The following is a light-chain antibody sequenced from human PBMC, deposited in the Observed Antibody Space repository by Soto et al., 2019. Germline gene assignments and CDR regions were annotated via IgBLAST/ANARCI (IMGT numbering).Light chain of an antibody. Sequence: EIVLTQSPATLSLSPGERATLSCRASHTISSYLAWYQQKPGQATRLLIYDASNRATGIPPRFSGSGSGTDFTLTIRSLEPEDSAVYYCQKRHMWHITFGQGTRLEIK. J-gene: IGKJ5*01. CDR2: DAS. CDR3: QKRHMWHIT. V-gene: IGKV3-11*01. CDR1: HTISSY.